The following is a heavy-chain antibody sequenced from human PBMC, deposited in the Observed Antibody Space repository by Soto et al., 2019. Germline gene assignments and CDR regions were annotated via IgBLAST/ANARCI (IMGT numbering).Heavy chain of an antibody. CDR3: AKDNRAYGSGWSYGMDV. J-gene: IGHJ6*02. D-gene: IGHD6-19*01. V-gene: IGHV3-23*01. Sequence: GGSLRLSCVVSRFTLSSYAMNWVRRAPGKGLEWVSSISGRYDRTHYADSVKGRFTISRDNSKNTLYLQMNSLRTEDTALYYCAKDNRAYGSGWSYGMDVWGQGTTVTVSS. CDR1: RFTLSSYA. CDR2: ISGRYDRT.